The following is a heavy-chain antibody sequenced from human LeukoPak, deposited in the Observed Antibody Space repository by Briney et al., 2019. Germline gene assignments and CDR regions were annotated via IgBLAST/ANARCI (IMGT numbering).Heavy chain of an antibody. CDR2: INQGGSEK. CDR3: ARDSGLGAHI. CDR1: GFTFTTYW. V-gene: IGHV3-7*01. D-gene: IGHD1-26*01. J-gene: IGHJ3*02. Sequence: GXSLRLSCAASGFTFTTYWMSWVRQAPGKGLEWVANINQGGSEKYYVDSVKGRFTISRDNAKNLLYLQMNSLRDEDTAVYYCARDSGLGAHIWGQGTMVTVSS.